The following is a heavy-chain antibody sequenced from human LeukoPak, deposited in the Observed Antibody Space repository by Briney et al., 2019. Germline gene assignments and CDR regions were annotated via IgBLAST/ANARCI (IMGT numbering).Heavy chain of an antibody. CDR2: ISHDGNTK. D-gene: IGHD2-2*01. CDR3: ARSLPATREPQAIDY. CDR1: GFTFSTYT. V-gene: IGHV3-30*14. Sequence: GGSLRLSCTASGFTFSTYTMHWVRQAPGKGLEWVTVISHDGNTKHYADPVKGRFTISRDNSKNSLYLQMNSLRAEDTAFYSCARSLPATREPQAIDYWGQGTLVTVSS. J-gene: IGHJ4*02.